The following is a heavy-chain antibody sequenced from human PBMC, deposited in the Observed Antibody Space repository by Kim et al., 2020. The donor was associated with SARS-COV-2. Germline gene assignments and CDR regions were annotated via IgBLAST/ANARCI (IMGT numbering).Heavy chain of an antibody. J-gene: IGHJ4*02. CDR2: IYYSGST. CDR3: ARQSGYYDSSGSVV. Sequence: SETLSLTCTVSGGSISSSSYYWGWIRQPPGKGLEWIGSIYYSGSTYYNPSLKSRVTISVDTSKNQFSLTLSSVTAADTAVYYCARQSGYYDSSGSVVWGQGTLVTVSS. V-gene: IGHV4-39*01. CDR1: GGSISSSSYY. D-gene: IGHD3-22*01.